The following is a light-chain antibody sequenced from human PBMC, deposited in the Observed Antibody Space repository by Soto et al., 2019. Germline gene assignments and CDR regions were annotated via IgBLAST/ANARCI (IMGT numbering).Light chain of an antibody. CDR1: QSVSTN. Sequence: DMAMTQSPATLSVSPGERATLSCRASQSVSTNLAWYQQKPGQAPRLLIFGASTRATVIPARVSGSGSGTEFTLIISSLQSEDCAVYYCLQYYNWPPAFGQGTKVEI. CDR3: LQYYNWPPA. CDR2: GAS. J-gene: IGKJ1*01. V-gene: IGKV3-15*01.